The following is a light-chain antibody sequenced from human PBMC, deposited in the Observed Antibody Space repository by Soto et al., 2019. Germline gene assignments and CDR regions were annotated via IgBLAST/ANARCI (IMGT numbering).Light chain of an antibody. V-gene: IGLV1-47*01. CDR1: SSNIGGNH. CDR2: RSD. Sequence: QSVLTQPPSTSGTPGQRVTISCSGSSSNIGGNHVNWYQQFPGMAPKLLMYRSDQRPTGVPDRFSGSKSGTSASLAISGLRSDDEADYYCSARDDSLSGVVFGGGTELAV. CDR3: SARDDSLSGVV. J-gene: IGLJ2*01.